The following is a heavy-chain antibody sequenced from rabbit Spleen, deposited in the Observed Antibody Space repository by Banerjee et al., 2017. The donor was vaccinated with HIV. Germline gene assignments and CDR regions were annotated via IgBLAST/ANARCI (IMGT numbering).Heavy chain of an antibody. CDR2: IDTGSSGFT. CDR3: ARGTGAFGAAIDNL. J-gene: IGHJ4*01. CDR1: GVSFSGDSY. D-gene: IGHD5-1*01. Sequence: QSLEESGGDLVKPGASLTLSCTASGVSFSGDSYMCWVRQAPGKGLEWIVCIDTGSSGFTYFASWAKGRFTISKTSSITVTLQMTSLTAADTATYFCARGTGAFGAAIDNLWGPGTLVTVS. V-gene: IGHV1S40*01.